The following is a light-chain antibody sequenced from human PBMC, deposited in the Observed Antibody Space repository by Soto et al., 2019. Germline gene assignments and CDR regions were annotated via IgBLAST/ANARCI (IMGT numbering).Light chain of an antibody. Sequence: SYELTQPPSVSVAPGQTAKITCGGNNIGSKSVHWYQQKAGQAPVLVVHDDSDRPPGIPERFSGSNSANTATLTISRVEAGDEADYYCQVWESSSDQVVFAGGTKLTVL. V-gene: IGLV3-21*02. CDR2: DDS. J-gene: IGLJ2*01. CDR3: QVWESSSDQVV. CDR1: NIGSKS.